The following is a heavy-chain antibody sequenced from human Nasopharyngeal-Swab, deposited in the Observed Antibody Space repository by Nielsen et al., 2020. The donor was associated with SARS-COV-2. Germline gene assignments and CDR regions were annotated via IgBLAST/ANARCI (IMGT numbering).Heavy chain of an antibody. Sequence: ASVKVSCKVSGYTLTELSMHWVRQTPGKGLEWMGGFDPEDGGTIYAQKFQGRVTMTEDTSTDTAYMELSSLRSDDTAVYYCARAEKSGFDYWGQGTLVTVSS. CDR1: GYTLTELS. V-gene: IGHV1-24*01. CDR2: FDPEDGGT. D-gene: IGHD3-3*01. CDR3: ARAEKSGFDY. J-gene: IGHJ4*02.